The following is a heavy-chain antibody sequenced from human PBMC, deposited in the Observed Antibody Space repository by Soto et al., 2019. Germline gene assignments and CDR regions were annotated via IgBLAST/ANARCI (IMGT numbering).Heavy chain of an antibody. CDR1: GFNFNTYT. V-gene: IGHV3-7*01. J-gene: IGHJ5*02. CDR3: GRGGLGRVDA. D-gene: IGHD3-16*01. Sequence: EVQLAESGGGLVQPGGSLRLSCVASGFNFNTYTMSWVRQAPGKGLEWVAKMKEDGSDENYVDSVKGRFTISRDNAKNSVYLQMNSLRVEDTAVYYCGRGGLGRVDAWGQGTLVTVSS. CDR2: MKEDGSDE.